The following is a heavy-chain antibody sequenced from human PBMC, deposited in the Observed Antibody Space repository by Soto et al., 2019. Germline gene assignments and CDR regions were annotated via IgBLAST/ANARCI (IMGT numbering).Heavy chain of an antibody. CDR2: ISWNSGSI. V-gene: IGHV3-9*01. CDR3: AKGRFGVVTAFDY. Sequence: PGGSLRLSCAASGFTFDDYAMHWVRQAPGKGLEWVSGISWNSGSIGYADSVKGRFTISRDNAKNSLYLQMNSLRAEDTALYYCAKGRFGVVTAFDYWGQGTLVTVSS. CDR1: GFTFDDYA. D-gene: IGHD3-3*01. J-gene: IGHJ4*02.